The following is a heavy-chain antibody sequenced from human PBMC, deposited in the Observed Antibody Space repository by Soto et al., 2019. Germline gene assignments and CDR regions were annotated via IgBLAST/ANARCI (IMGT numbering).Heavy chain of an antibody. Sequence: SETVSLTCTVSGGSIKMGGYYWGWIRQAAGKGLEWVGTLYYSVTTYYNPSLKSRLTISVDTSKNQFAMQLRSVTDADTAFYYCARLASSDYSTRGQLALVTVS. J-gene: IGHJ4*02. CDR2: LYYSVTT. CDR3: ARLASSDYST. V-gene: IGHV4-39*01. CDR1: GGSIKMGGYY. D-gene: IGHD3-16*01.